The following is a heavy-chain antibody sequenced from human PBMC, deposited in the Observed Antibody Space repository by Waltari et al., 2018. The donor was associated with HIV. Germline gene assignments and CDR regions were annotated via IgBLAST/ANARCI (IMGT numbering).Heavy chain of an antibody. V-gene: IGHV4-34*01. D-gene: IGHD6-19*01. Sequence: QVHLEQWGTGLLRPSETLSLTCAVYGGSFRGYYWSWFRQSPGRGLEWIGEVNHVGRTNYSPSLKGRVTVSVDTSKNQFSLTMRSVTAADTAVYYCARDSAPGLAVDDDDGEFFYYGLDVWGQGTTVTVSS. CDR1: GGSFRGYY. CDR3: ARDSAPGLAVDDDDGEFFYYGLDV. CDR2: VNHVGRT. J-gene: IGHJ6*01.